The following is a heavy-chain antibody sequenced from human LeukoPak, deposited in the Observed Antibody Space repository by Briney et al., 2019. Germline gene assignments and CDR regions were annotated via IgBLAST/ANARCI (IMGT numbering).Heavy chain of an antibody. J-gene: IGHJ6*04. V-gene: IGHV4-30-4*01. Sequence: NASETLSLTCTVSGGSISSGDYYWSWIRQPPGKGLEWIGYIYYSGSTYYNPSLKSRVTISVDTSKNQFSLKLSSVTAADTAVYYCARGGYQLLDGGMDVWGKGTTVTVSS. CDR1: GGSISSGDYY. CDR3: ARGGYQLLDGGMDV. D-gene: IGHD2-2*01. CDR2: IYYSGST.